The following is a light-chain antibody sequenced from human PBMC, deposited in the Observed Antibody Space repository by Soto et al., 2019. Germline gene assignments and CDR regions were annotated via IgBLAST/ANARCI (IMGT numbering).Light chain of an antibody. CDR1: QSVSSSY. Sequence: EIVLTQSPATLSLSPGERATLSCGARQSVSSSYLAWYQQKPGLAPRLLIYDASSRATGIPDRFSGSVSGTDFTLTISRLEPEDFAVYYCQQYGSSPYTFGQGTKLEIK. CDR2: DAS. J-gene: IGKJ2*01. V-gene: IGKV3D-20*01. CDR3: QQYGSSPYT.